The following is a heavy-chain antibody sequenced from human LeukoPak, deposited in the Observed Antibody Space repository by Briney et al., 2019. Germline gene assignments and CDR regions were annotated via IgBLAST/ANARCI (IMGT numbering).Heavy chain of an antibody. V-gene: IGHV4-4*07. CDR2: IYTSGST. CDR3: ARYRLAVYHYYGSGSYHGYMDV. D-gene: IGHD3-10*01. J-gene: IGHJ6*03. Sequence: PSETLSLTCTVSGGSISSYYWSWIRQPAGKGLEWIGRIYTSGSTNYNPSLKSRVTMSVDTSKNQFSLKLSSVTAADTAVYYCARYRLAVYHYYGSGSYHGYMDVWGKGTTVTVSS. CDR1: GGSISSYY.